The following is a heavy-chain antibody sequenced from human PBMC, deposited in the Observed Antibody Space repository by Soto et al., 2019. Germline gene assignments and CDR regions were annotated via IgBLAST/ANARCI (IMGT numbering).Heavy chain of an antibody. CDR2: IIPIFGTA. CDR3: ARVERGIADSGPKDWFDP. Sequence: QVQLVQSGAEVKKPGSSVKVSCKASGGTFSSYAISWVRQAPGHGLEWMGGIIPIFGTANYAQTVQGRVTITADESTSTAYMELSSLRAEDTAVYYCARVERGIADSGPKDWFDPWGQGTLVTVSS. D-gene: IGHD6-13*01. J-gene: IGHJ5*02. V-gene: IGHV1-69*12. CDR1: GGTFSSYA.